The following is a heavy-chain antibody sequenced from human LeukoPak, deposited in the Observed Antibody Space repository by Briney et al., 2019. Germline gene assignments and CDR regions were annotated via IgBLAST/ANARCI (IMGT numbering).Heavy chain of an antibody. CDR1: GYTFTDYY. CDR2: INSNSGGT. V-gene: IGHV1-2*02. CDR3: ARVRPRDYYDSSGDGFFDY. Sequence: ASVKVSCKASGYTFTDYYMHWVRQAPGQGLEWMGWINSNSGGTNYAQKFQDRVTMTRDTSISTAYMELSSLRSEDTAVYYCARVRPRDYYDSSGDGFFDYWGQGTLVTVSS. J-gene: IGHJ4*02. D-gene: IGHD3-22*01.